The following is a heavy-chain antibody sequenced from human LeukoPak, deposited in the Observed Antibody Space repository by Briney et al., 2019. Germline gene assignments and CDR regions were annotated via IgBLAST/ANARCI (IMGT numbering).Heavy chain of an antibody. CDR2: IYYSGST. J-gene: IGHJ6*02. CDR1: GGSIGSYY. Sequence: SETLSLTCTVSGGSIGSYYWTWIRQPPGKGLECIGYIYYSGSTNYNPSLKSRVTISIDTSKNQFSLKLSSVTAADTAVYYCARNNAPYGLDVWGQGTTVIVSS. CDR3: ARNNAPYGLDV. V-gene: IGHV4-59*01. D-gene: IGHD1/OR15-1a*01.